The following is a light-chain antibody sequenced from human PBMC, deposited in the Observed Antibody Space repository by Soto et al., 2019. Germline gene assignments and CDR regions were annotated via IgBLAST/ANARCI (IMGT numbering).Light chain of an antibody. V-gene: IGKV1-5*03. CDR1: QSVSTW. J-gene: IGKJ1*01. Sequence: DLQMTQSPSTLSASVGDKVTITCRASQSVSTWLAWYQQKPGKAPKLLICKASTLESGVPSRFSGSGSGTEFTLTISNLQPDDFATYYCQQYNRWTFGQGTKVEIK. CDR3: QQYNRWT. CDR2: KAS.